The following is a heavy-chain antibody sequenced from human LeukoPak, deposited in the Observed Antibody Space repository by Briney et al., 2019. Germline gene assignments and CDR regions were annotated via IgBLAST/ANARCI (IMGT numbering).Heavy chain of an antibody. J-gene: IGHJ4*02. Sequence: PGGSLRLSCAASGFTFSSYWMSWVRQAPGKGLEWVANIKQDGSEKNYVDSVKGRFTISRDNAKNSLYLRMNSLRAEDTAVYYCARGKAAAHDYWGQGTLVTVPS. CDR1: GFTFSSYW. CDR3: ARGKAAAHDY. V-gene: IGHV3-7*01. D-gene: IGHD6-13*01. CDR2: IKQDGSEK.